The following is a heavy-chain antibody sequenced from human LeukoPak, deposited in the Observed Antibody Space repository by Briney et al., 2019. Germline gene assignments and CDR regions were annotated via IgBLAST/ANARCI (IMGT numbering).Heavy chain of an antibody. D-gene: IGHD6-13*01. V-gene: IGHV1-18*01. Sequence: ASVKVSCKASGYTFTSYGTSWVRQAPGQGLEWMGWISAYNGNTNYAQKLQGRVTMTTDTSTSTAYMELRSLRSDDTAVYYCARAAYSSSHFLWYYYYGMDVWGQGTTVTVSS. CDR1: GYTFTSYG. CDR2: ISAYNGNT. J-gene: IGHJ6*02. CDR3: ARAAYSSSHFLWYYYYGMDV.